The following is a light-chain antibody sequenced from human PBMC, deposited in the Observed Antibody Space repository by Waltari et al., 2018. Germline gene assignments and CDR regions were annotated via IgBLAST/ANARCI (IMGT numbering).Light chain of an antibody. CDR1: DDISNF. CDR3: QQYKTYPWT. V-gene: IGKV1-16*02. CDR2: GAS. Sequence: DIQMTQSPSSLSASVGDSVTITCRANDDISNFLVWFQQKPGKAPKSLIFGASTLQSGVPSKFSGSGSGTEVTLTINNLQPEDFATYYCQQYKTYPWTFGQGTKVEIK. J-gene: IGKJ1*01.